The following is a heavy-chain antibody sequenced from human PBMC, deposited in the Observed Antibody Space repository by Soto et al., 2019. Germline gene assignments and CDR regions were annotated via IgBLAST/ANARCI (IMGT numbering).Heavy chain of an antibody. V-gene: IGHV3-23*04. J-gene: IGHJ4*02. Sequence: EVQLVESGGGLVQPGGSLRLSCEASGFTFRNYDMHWVRQGTGKGLEWVSTISGSDGKTFYADSVKGRFSISRDTSQSTLYLQMNSLRADDTAMYYCARWSYLDYWGQGTRVTVSS. D-gene: IGHD3-3*01. CDR1: GFTFRNYD. CDR3: ARWSYLDY. CDR2: ISGSDGKT.